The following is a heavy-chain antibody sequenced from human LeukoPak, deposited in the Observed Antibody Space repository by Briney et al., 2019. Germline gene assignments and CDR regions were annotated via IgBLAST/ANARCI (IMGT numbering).Heavy chain of an antibody. Sequence: SETLSLTCAVYGGSFSGYYWSWVRQPPGKGLEWIGEVNDRETTNYNPSLKSRVTISVDTSKNQFSLKLSSVTAADTAVYYCARRTTVVTPFDYWGQGTLVTVSS. J-gene: IGHJ4*02. CDR2: VNDRETT. V-gene: IGHV4-34*01. CDR1: GGSFSGYY. CDR3: ARRTTVVTPFDY. D-gene: IGHD4-23*01.